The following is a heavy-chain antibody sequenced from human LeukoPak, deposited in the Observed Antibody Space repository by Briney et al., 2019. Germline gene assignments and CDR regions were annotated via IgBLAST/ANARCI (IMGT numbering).Heavy chain of an antibody. V-gene: IGHV3-21*01. CDR1: GLTFSSYS. CDR2: ISSSSSYI. CDR3: ARGPAALYNWFDP. D-gene: IGHD6-13*01. Sequence: GGSLRLSCAASGLTFSSYSMNWVRQAPGKGLEWVSSISSSSSYIYYADSVKGRFTISRDNAKNSLYLQMNSLRAEDTAVYYCARGPAALYNWFDPWGQGTLSPSPQ. J-gene: IGHJ5*02.